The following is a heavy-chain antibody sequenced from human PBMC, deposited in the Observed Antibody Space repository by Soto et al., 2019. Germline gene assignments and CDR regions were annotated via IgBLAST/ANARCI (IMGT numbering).Heavy chain of an antibody. J-gene: IGHJ3*02. CDR1: GDSVSSNSAA. CDR3: ARGDVIDI. V-gene: IGHV6-1*01. CDR2: TYYRSKWKT. Sequence: SQTLSRTCAISGDSVSSNSAAWNWVRQSPSRGLEWLGRTYYRSKWKTDYAVSVRGRITINPDTSKNQFSLQLNSVTPGDTAVYYCARGDVIDIWGRGTMVTVSS.